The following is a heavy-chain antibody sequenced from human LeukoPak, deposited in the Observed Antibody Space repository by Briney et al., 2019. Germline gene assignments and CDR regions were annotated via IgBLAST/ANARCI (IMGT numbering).Heavy chain of an antibody. CDR1: GGSFSGYY. D-gene: IGHD4-17*01. CDR3: ARATVTSLYYYYMDV. J-gene: IGHJ6*03. V-gene: IGHV4-34*01. Sequence: SETLSLTCAVYGGSFSGYYWTWIRQPPGKGLEWIGEINYSGGTNYNPSLKSRVTISVDESKNQFSLKLSSVTAADTAVYYCARATVTSLYYYYMDVWGKGTTVTVSS. CDR2: INYSGGT.